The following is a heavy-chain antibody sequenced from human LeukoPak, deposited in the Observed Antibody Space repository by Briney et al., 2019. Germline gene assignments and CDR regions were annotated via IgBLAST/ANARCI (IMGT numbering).Heavy chain of an antibody. CDR2: IYYSGST. V-gene: IGHV4-59*01. J-gene: IGHJ4*02. Sequence: PSETLSLTCTVTGGSISSYYCSWIRQPPGKALDWIGYIYYSGSTNYNPSLKSRVTISVDTSKNQFSLKLSSVTAADTAVYYCAKNGGYAPSGYYEPSGFDDWGQGTLVTVSS. CDR3: AKNGGYAPSGYYEPSGFDD. CDR1: GGSISSYY. D-gene: IGHD3-22*01.